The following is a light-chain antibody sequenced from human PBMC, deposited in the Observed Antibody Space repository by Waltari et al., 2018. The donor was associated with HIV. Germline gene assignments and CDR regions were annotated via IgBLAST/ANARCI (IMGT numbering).Light chain of an antibody. CDR2: KDS. V-gene: IGLV3-25*03. CDR1: ALSKQY. J-gene: IGLJ3*02. Sequence: SYELTQPPSVSVSPGQTARITCSGDALSKQYAYWYQQKPGQAPVLMIYKDSERPSGIPERCSGSSSGTTVTLNISGVQAEDEADYYCQSTDTSGTYWVFGGGTKLTVL. CDR3: QSTDTSGTYWV.